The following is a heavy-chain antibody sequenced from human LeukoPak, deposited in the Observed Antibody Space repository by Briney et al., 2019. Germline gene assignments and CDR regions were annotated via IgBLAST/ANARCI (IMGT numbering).Heavy chain of an antibody. D-gene: IGHD6-13*01. J-gene: IGHJ4*02. V-gene: IGHV3-30-3*01. Sequence: GGSLRLSCAASGFTFSSYAMHWVRQAPGKGLEWVAVISYDGSNKYYADSVKGRFTISRDNSKNTLYLQMNSLRAEDTAVYYCAKDRTAVQFDYWGQGTLVTVSS. CDR1: GFTFSSYA. CDR3: AKDRTAVQFDY. CDR2: ISYDGSNK.